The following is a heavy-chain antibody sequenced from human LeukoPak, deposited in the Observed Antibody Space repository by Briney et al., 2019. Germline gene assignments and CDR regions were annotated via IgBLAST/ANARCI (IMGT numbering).Heavy chain of an antibody. Sequence: SETLSLTCAVYGGSFSGYYWSWIRQAPGKGLEWIGEINHSGSTNYNPSLKSRVTISVDTSKNQFSLKLSSVTAADTAVYYCARAPNTNDSSWFDPWGQGTLVTVSS. V-gene: IGHV4-34*01. J-gene: IGHJ5*02. CDR3: ARAPNTNDSSWFDP. CDR1: GGSFSGYY. CDR2: INHSGST. D-gene: IGHD5-18*01.